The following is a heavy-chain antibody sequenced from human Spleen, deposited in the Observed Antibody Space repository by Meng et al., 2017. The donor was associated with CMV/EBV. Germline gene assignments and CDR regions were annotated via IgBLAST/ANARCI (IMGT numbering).Heavy chain of an antibody. D-gene: IGHD6-13*01. CDR2: IYPGDSDT. CDR3: VRPGSSSYLYHFDY. Sequence: GFGYSFHKYWITWVRQTPEKGLEWIGIIYPGDSDTRYSPSFQGQVTISVDKSINTAYLQWSSLKASDTGMYYCVRPGSSSYLYHFDYWGQGSLVTVSS. V-gene: IGHV5-51*01. J-gene: IGHJ4*02. CDR1: GYSFHKYW.